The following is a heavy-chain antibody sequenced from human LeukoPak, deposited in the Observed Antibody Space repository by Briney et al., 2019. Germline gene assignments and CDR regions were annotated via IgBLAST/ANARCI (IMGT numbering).Heavy chain of an antibody. V-gene: IGHV1-24*01. J-gene: IGHJ5*02. Sequence: ASVKVSCKVSGYTLTELSTHWVRQAPGKGLEWMGGFDPEDGETIYAQKFQGRVTMTEDTSTDTAYMELSSLRSEDTAVYYCATWWLRLGNWFDPWGQGTLVTVSS. CDR1: GYTLTELS. CDR3: ATWWLRLGNWFDP. CDR2: FDPEDGET. D-gene: IGHD5-12*01.